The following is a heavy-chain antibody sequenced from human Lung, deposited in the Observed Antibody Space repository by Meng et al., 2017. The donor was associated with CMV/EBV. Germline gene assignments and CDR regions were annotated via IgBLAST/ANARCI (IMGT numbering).Heavy chain of an antibody. CDR2: MNPNSGNT. J-gene: IGHJ5*02. V-gene: IGHV1-8*01. CDR1: GYTFTSYD. CDR3: TRGRGSTHKGNWFDP. D-gene: IGHD3-10*01. Sequence: SVXVSXXASGYTFTSYDINWVRQATGQGLEWMGWMNPNSGNTAYAPKFQGRLTMTRNTSINTAYMDLSSLRSEDTAIYYCTRGRGSTHKGNWFDPWGQGAXVTVSS.